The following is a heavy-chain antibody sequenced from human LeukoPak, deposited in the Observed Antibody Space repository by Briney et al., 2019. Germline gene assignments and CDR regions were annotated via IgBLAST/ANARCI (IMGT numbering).Heavy chain of an antibody. D-gene: IGHD4-23*01. J-gene: IGHJ4*02. V-gene: IGHV3-13*01. Sequence: GGSLRLSCAASGFTFSSYDMHWVRQATGKGLEWVSAIGTAGDTYYPGSVKGRFTISRENAKNSLYLQMNSPRAGDTAVYYCARFHGGLYYFDYWGQGTLVTVSS. CDR2: IGTAGDT. CDR3: ARFHGGLYYFDY. CDR1: GFTFSSYD.